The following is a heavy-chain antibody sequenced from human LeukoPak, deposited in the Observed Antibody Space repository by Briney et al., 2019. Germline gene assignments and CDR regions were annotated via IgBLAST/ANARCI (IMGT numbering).Heavy chain of an antibody. Sequence: PSETLSLTCTVSGGSISSYYWSWIRQPPGKGLEWIGYIYYSGSTDYNPSLKSRVTISVDTSKNQFSLKLSSVTAADTAVYYCARYVWGSYPTFEDYWGQGTLVTVSS. CDR3: ARYVWGSYPTFEDY. CDR2: IYYSGST. CDR1: GGSISSYY. J-gene: IGHJ4*02. V-gene: IGHV4-59*01. D-gene: IGHD3-16*02.